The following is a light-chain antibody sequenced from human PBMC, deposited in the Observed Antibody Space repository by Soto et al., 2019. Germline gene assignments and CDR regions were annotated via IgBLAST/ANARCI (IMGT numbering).Light chain of an antibody. CDR2: LGS. CDR1: QSLLHTNGKKY. Sequence: DIVMTQSPLSLPVTPGEPASISCRSSQSLLHTNGKKYMDWYLQKPGQSPQLLIYLGSNRASGVPDRFSGSGSGTDFSLKIRRVEAEDFVVYYCMQALQTPITFGQGTRREIK. J-gene: IGKJ5*01. V-gene: IGKV2-28*01. CDR3: MQALQTPIT.